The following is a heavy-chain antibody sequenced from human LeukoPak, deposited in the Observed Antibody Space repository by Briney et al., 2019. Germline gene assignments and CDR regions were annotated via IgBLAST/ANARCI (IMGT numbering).Heavy chain of an antibody. J-gene: IGHJ4*02. CDR1: GFTFSSYS. D-gene: IGHD6-6*01. Sequence: PGGSLRLSCAASGFTFSSYSMNWVRQAPGKGLEWVSSISSSSSYIYYADSVKGRFTISRDNAKNSLYLQMNSLRAEDTAVYYCARDSIASSKPFDYWGQGTLVTVSS. CDR3: ARDSIASSKPFDY. CDR2: ISSSSSYI. V-gene: IGHV3-21*01.